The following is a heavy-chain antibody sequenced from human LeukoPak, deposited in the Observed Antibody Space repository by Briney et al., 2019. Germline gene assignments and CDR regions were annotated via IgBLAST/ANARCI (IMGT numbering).Heavy chain of an antibody. V-gene: IGHV4-38-2*02. D-gene: IGHD3-9*01. CDR1: GYSISSAYY. CDR2: MYHSGST. J-gene: IGHJ4*02. CDR3: ARSKDILTGYCFDY. Sequence: SETLSLTCSVSGYSISSAYYWGWIRQPPGKGLEWIGTMYHSGSTDYNPSLKSRVTISVDTSKNQFSLKLSSVTAADTAVYYCARSKDILTGYCFDYWGQGTLVTVSS.